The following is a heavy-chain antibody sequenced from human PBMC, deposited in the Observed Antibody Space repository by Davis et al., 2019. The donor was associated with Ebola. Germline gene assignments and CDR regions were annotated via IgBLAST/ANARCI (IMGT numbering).Heavy chain of an antibody. J-gene: IGHJ6*02. D-gene: IGHD2-15*01. CDR1: GYTFTSYY. CDR2: INPSGGST. V-gene: IGHV1-46*03. CDR3: ARDQIVVVVAATASGYYYYYGMDV. Sequence: AASVKVSCKASGYTFTSYYMHWVRQAPGQGLEWMGIINPSGGSTSYAQKFQGRVTMTRDTSTSTVYMELSSLRSEDTAVYYCARDQIVVVVAATASGYYYYYGMDVWGQGTTVTVSS.